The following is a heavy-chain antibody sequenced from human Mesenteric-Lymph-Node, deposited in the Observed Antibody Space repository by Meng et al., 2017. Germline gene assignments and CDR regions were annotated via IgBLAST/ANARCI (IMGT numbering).Heavy chain of an antibody. V-gene: IGHV3-53*01. CDR3: ARDGAAAGHGTYYYYGMDV. J-gene: IGHJ6*02. Sequence: GGSLRPSCAAPGSTVSSNYMSWVRQAPGKGLEWVSVIYSGGSTYYADSVKGRFTISRDNSKNTLYLQMNSLRAEDTAVYYCARDGAAAGHGTYYYYGMDVWGQGTTVTVSS. CDR1: GSTVSSNY. CDR2: IYSGGST. D-gene: IGHD6-13*01.